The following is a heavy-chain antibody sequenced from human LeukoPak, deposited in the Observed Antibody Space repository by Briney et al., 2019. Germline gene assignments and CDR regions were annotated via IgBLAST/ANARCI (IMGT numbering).Heavy chain of an antibody. D-gene: IGHD6-19*01. V-gene: IGHV4-59*01. CDR1: GGSISSYY. CDR3: ARVSYSSGWYGVWFDP. Sequence: SETLSLTCTVSGGSISSYYWSWIRQPPGKGLEWIGYIYYSGSTNYNPSLKSRVTISVDTSKNQFSLKLSSVTAADTAVYYCARVSYSSGWYGVWFDPLGQGTLVNVFS. J-gene: IGHJ5*02. CDR2: IYYSGST.